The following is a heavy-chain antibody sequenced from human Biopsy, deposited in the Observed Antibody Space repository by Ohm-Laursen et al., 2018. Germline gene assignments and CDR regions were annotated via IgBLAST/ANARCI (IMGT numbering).Heavy chain of an antibody. CDR1: GGSITDDY. J-gene: IGHJ3*01. V-gene: IGHV4-59*07. CDR3: ARLYRLDDYWNDDPPDAFDV. D-gene: IGHD1-1*01. Sequence: SDTLSLTCTVSGGSITDDYWSWIRQPPGQGLEWIGFISKGGDTTYNPSLRGRVAISVDTSKNQFSLKLSSVTAADTAIFFCARLYRLDDYWNDDPPDAFDVWGQGTRVTVSS. CDR2: ISKGGDT.